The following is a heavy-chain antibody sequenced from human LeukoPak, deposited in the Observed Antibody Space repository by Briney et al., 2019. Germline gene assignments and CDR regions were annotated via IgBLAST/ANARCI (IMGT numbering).Heavy chain of an antibody. D-gene: IGHD2-2*01. V-gene: IGHV3-53*01. CDR3: ARGDIVVVPAAMPAYYMDV. J-gene: IGHJ6*03. Sequence: GGSLRLSCAASGFTVSSNYMSSVRQAPGKGLEWVSVIYSSGSTYYADSVKGRFTIPRDNSKNTLYLQMNSLRAEDTAVYYCARGDIVVVPAAMPAYYMDVWGKGTTVT. CDR1: GFTVSSNY. CDR2: IYSSGST.